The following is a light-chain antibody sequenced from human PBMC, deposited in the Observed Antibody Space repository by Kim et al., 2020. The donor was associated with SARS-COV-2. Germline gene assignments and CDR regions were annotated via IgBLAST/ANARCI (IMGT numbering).Light chain of an antibody. CDR1: SSDAGSYNL. CDR3: CSYAGSSTL. Sequence: GQSITISGTGTSSDAGSYNLVSWYQQHPGKAPKLMIYEVSKRPSGVSNRFSGSKSGNTASLTISGLQAEDEADYYCCSYAGSSTLFGGGTQLTVL. V-gene: IGLV2-23*02. CDR2: EVS. J-gene: IGLJ2*01.